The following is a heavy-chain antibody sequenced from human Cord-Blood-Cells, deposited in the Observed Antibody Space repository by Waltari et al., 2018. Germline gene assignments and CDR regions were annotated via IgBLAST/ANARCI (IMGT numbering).Heavy chain of an antibody. Sequence: QVQLVESGGGVVQPGRSLRLSCAVSGFTFSSYGMPWVRQAPGKGLGWVAVIWYDGSNKYYAESVKGRFTISRDNSKNTLYLQMNSLRAEDTAVYYCARDQPSATPDAFDIWGQGTMVTVSS. CDR1: GFTFSSYG. V-gene: IGHV3-33*01. CDR2: IWYDGSNK. J-gene: IGHJ3*02. D-gene: IGHD2-15*01. CDR3: ARDQPSATPDAFDI.